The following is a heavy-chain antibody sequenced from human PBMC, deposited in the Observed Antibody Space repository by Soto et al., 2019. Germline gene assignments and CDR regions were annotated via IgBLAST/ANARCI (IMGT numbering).Heavy chain of an antibody. Sequence: ASVKVSCKASGYTFTSYGISWVRQAPGQGLEWMGWISAYNGNTNYAQKLQGRVTMTTDASTSTAYMELRSLRSDDTAMYYCARESAAARSAFDIWGQGTMVTVS. J-gene: IGHJ3*02. D-gene: IGHD6-13*01. V-gene: IGHV1-18*01. CDR2: ISAYNGNT. CDR3: ARESAAARSAFDI. CDR1: GYTFTSYG.